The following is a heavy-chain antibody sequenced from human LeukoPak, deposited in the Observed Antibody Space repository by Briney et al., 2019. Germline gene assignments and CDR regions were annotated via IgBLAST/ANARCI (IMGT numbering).Heavy chain of an antibody. CDR3: ARGVYALGP. D-gene: IGHD2-8*01. CDR1: GFTFSSYW. Sequence: PGGSLRLSCAASGFTFSSYWMTWVRQAPGKGLEWVANIKEDGSEIYYLDSVRSRFTISRDNAKSSLYLQMNSLRAEDTAVYYCARGVYALGPWGQGTLVTVSS. CDR2: IKEDGSEI. V-gene: IGHV3-7*01. J-gene: IGHJ4*02.